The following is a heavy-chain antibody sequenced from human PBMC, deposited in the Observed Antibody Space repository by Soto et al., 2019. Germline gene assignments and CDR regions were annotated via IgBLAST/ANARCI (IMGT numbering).Heavy chain of an antibody. D-gene: IGHD3-9*01. CDR2: MNPNSGNT. Sequence: ASVKVSCKASGYTFTSYDINWVRQATGQGLEWMGWMNPNSGNTGYAQKFQGRVTMTRNTSISTAYMELSSLRSEDTAVYYCAIGRLLRYFDWLPERHDAFDIWGQGTMVTVSS. V-gene: IGHV1-8*01. CDR3: AIGRLLRYFDWLPERHDAFDI. CDR1: GYTFTSYD. J-gene: IGHJ3*02.